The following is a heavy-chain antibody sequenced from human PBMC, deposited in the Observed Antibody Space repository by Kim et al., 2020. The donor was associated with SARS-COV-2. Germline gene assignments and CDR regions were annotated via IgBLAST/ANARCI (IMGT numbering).Heavy chain of an antibody. J-gene: IGHJ4*02. CDR3: AKGNGGSGYSGLDY. V-gene: IGHV3-23*01. Sequence: ADSGKGRFTISRDNSKNTLYLQMNSLRAEDTAVYYCAKGNGGSGYSGLDYWGQGTLVIVSS. D-gene: IGHD2-15*01.